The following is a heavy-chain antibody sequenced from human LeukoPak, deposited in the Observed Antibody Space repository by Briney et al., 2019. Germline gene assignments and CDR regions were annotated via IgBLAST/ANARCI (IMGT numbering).Heavy chain of an antibody. CDR3: ARDGHIEPYYYYYYMDV. CDR2: ISYDGSNK. V-gene: IGHV3-30*04. Sequence: GRSLRLSCAASGFTFSSYAMHRVRQAPGKGLEWVAVISYDGSNKYYADSVKGRFTISRDNSKNTLYLQMNSLRAEDTAVYYCARDGHIEPYYYYYYMDVWGKGTTVTVSS. CDR1: GFTFSSYA. D-gene: IGHD2-21*01. J-gene: IGHJ6*03.